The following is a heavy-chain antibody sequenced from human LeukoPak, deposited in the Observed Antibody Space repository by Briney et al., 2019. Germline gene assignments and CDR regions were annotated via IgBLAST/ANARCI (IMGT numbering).Heavy chain of an antibody. CDR1: VGSISSYY. Sequence: SETLSLTCTVSVGSISSYYWSWIRQPPGKGLEWIGYIYYSGSTNYNPSLKSRVTISVDTSKNQFSLKLSSVTAADTAVYYCARDPSSCGGDCYSWSEPWGQGTLVTVSS. CDR2: IYYSGST. CDR3: ARDPSSCGGDCYSWSEP. V-gene: IGHV4-59*01. J-gene: IGHJ5*02. D-gene: IGHD2-21*02.